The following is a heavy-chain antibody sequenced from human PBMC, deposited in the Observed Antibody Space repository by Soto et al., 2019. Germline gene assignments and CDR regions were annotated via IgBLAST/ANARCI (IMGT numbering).Heavy chain of an antibody. V-gene: IGHV1-58*01. J-gene: IGHJ3*02. CDR2: IVVGSGNT. CDR3: AADEEMASLHDAFDI. D-gene: IGHD5-12*01. CDR1: GFTFTSSA. Sequence: ASVKVSCKASGFTFTSSAVQWVRQARGQRLEWIGWIVVGSGNTNYAQKFQERVTITRDMSTSTAYMELSSLRSEDTAVYYCAADEEMASLHDAFDIWGQGTMVTVSS.